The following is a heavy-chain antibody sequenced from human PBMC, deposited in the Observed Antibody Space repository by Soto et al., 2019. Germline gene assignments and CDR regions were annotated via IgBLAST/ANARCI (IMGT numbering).Heavy chain of an antibody. CDR1: GGSISSGGYS. J-gene: IGHJ5*02. CDR3: ARVPDR. CDR2: IYHSASS. Sequence: QLQLQESGSGLVKPSQTLSLTCAVSGGSISSGGYSWSCIRQPPGKGLEWIGYIYHSASSYDNPSLKSRVTMTVDTAKNQFSLKRRCVTAADTAVYYCARVPDRWGQGTLVTVSS. D-gene: IGHD2-2*01. V-gene: IGHV4-30-2*01.